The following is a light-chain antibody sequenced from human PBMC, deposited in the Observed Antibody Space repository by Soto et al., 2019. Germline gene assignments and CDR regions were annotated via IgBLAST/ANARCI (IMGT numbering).Light chain of an antibody. Sequence: VMTQSPATLSVSPGERATLSCRASQNVGRNLAWYQQKPGQAPRLLIFGASTRATGVPARFSGSGSGTEFALTISSLQSEDFALYYCQQYANWPPTSFGQGTKVEIK. CDR1: QNVGRN. J-gene: IGKJ1*01. CDR2: GAS. V-gene: IGKV3-15*01. CDR3: QQYANWPPTS.